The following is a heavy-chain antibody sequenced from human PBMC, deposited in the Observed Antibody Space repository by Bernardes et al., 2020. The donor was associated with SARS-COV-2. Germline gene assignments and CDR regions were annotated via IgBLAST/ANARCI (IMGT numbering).Heavy chain of an antibody. J-gene: IGHJ4*02. Sequence: GGSLRLSCAASGFTFSSYGMHWVRQAPGKGLEWVAVIWYDGSNKYYADSVKGRFTISRDNSKNTLYLQMNSLRAEDTAVYYCARDYGFGEPPNKVGWGQGTLVTVSS. CDR1: GFTFSSYG. V-gene: IGHV3-33*01. CDR3: ARDYGFGEPPNKVG. D-gene: IGHD3-10*01. CDR2: IWYDGSNK.